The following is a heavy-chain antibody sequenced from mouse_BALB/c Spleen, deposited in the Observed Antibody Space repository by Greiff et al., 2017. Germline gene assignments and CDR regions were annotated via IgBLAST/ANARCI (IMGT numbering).Heavy chain of an antibody. V-gene: IGHV1-14*01. CDR2: INPYNDGT. Sequence: EVQLQQSGPELVKPGASVKMSCKASGYTFTSYVMHWVKQKPGQGLEWIGYINPYNDGTKYNEKFKGKATLTSDNSSSTAYMELSSLTSEDSAVYYCARGGLGYDVWFAYGGQGTLVTVSA. J-gene: IGHJ3*01. CDR1: GYTFTSYV. CDR3: ARGGLGYDVWFAY. D-gene: IGHD2-14*01.